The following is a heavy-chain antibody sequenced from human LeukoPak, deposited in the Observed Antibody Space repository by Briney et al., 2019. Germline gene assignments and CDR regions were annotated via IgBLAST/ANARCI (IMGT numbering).Heavy chain of an antibody. V-gene: IGHV3-48*04. CDR3: AGDHNYAFNN. J-gene: IGHJ4*02. D-gene: IGHD1-1*01. Sequence: GGSLRLSCTASGFPFSDYSMNWVRQAPGKGLEWISYIGISSGNTKYADSVKGRFIISADNAKNSLYLQMNSLRVEDTAVYYCAGDHNYAFNNGGQETLASVSS. CDR1: GFPFSDYS. CDR2: IGISSGNT.